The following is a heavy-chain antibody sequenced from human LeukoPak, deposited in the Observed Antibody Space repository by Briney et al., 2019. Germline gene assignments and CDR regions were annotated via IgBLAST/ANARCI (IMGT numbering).Heavy chain of an antibody. Sequence: GASVKVSCKASGYTFTSCAISWVRQAPGQGLEWMGWISAYNGNTNYAQKLQGRVTMTTDTSTSAAYMELRSLRSDDTAVYYCARGLGGGSYHDAFDIWGQGTMVTVSS. D-gene: IGHD1-26*01. J-gene: IGHJ3*02. CDR2: ISAYNGNT. CDR1: GYTFTSCA. V-gene: IGHV1-18*01. CDR3: ARGLGGGSYHDAFDI.